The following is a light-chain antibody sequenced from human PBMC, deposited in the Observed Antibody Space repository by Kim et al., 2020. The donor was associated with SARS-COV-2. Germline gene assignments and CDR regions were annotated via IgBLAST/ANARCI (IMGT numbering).Light chain of an antibody. CDR1: SSNVGNNY. V-gene: IGLV1-51*01. CDR3: GTWDTSLGAGV. CDR2: DNN. J-gene: IGLJ3*02. Sequence: SVLTQPPSVSAAPGQKVTISCSGSSSNVGNNYVSWYQQFPGTAPKLLISDNNKRPSGIPDRFSGSKSGTSATLGITGLQTGDEADYYCGTWDTSLGAGVFGGGTKLTVL.